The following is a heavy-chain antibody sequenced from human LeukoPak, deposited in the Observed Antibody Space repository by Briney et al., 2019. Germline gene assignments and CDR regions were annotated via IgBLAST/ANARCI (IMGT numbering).Heavy chain of an antibody. J-gene: IGHJ4*02. CDR3: ARGHYDILTDSLNQLDY. Sequence: PGGSLRLSCAASGFTFSSYSMNWVRQAPGKGLEWVSSISSSSCYIYYADSVKGRFTISRDNAKNSLNLQMNSLRAEDTAVYYCARGHYDILTDSLNQLDYWGQGNLVTVSS. D-gene: IGHD3-9*01. V-gene: IGHV3-21*01. CDR2: ISSSSCYI. CDR1: GFTFSSYS.